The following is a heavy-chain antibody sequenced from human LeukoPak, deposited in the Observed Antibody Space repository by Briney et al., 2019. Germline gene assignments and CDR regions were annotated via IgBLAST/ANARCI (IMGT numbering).Heavy chain of an antibody. J-gene: IGHJ4*02. CDR2: ISGSDGST. Sequence: GGSLRLSCAASGFTFSSYAMSWVRQAPGKGLEWISDISGSDGSTYYEDSVKRRFNISRENSQTTLYLHMNSLRAEDTAVYYCAKEVDYWGQGTMVTVSS. CDR1: GFTFSSYA. V-gene: IGHV3-23*02. CDR3: AKEVDY.